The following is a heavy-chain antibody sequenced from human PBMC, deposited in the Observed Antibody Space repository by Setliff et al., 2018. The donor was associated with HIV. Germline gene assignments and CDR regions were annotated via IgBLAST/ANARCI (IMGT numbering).Heavy chain of an antibody. CDR1: GGLFTGYY. D-gene: IGHD5-12*01. CDR3: TRVHSAYDVFAFDL. Sequence: LSLTCAVSGGLFTGYYWSWIRQPPGKGLEWVSSIGGTSDYINYADSVKGRFTISRDNAKNSLYLQMNGLRAEDTAIYYCTRVHSAYDVFAFDLWGQGTMVTVSS. J-gene: IGHJ3*01. CDR2: IGGTSDYI. V-gene: IGHV3-11*06.